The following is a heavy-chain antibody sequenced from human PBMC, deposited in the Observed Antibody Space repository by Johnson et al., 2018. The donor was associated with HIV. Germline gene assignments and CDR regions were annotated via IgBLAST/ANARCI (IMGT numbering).Heavy chain of an antibody. Sequence: QVQLVESGGGVVQPGRSLRLSCAASGFTFSSYGMHLVRQAPGKGLEWVAVISYDGSNKYSVASVKCRFTISRDNAKNSLYLQMNSLRAEDTAVYYCARERSGTIALDIWGQGTMVTVSS. CDR2: ISYDGSNK. CDR3: ARERSGTIALDI. CDR1: GFTFSSYG. V-gene: IGHV3-30*03. J-gene: IGHJ3*02. D-gene: IGHD1-7*01.